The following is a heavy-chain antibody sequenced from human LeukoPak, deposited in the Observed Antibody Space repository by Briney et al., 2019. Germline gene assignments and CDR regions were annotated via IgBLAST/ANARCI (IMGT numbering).Heavy chain of an antibody. CDR3: ARRYNWNFPGAFDI. CDR2: FDPEVGKT. D-gene: IGHD1-7*01. Sequence: ASVKVSCKVSGYTLTELSMHWVRQAPGKGLEWMGGFDPEVGKTIYAQKFQGRVTMTEDTSTDTAYMELSSLRSEDTAVYYCARRYNWNFPGAFDIWGQGTMVTVSS. V-gene: IGHV1-24*01. CDR1: GYTLTELS. J-gene: IGHJ3*02.